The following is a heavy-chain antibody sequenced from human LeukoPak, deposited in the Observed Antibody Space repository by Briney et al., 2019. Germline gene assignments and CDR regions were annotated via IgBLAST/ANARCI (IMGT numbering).Heavy chain of an antibody. Sequence: GASVKVSCKASGYTFTGYYMHWVRQAPGQGLEWMGWIKPYNGETKYAQKFQGRLTLTRDTSISTVYMELSSLRSEDTAVYYCARVGLRSTPRGLENWFDPWGQGTLVTVSS. CDR2: IKPYNGET. V-gene: IGHV1-2*02. CDR1: GYTFTGYY. CDR3: ARVGLRSTPRGLENWFDP. D-gene: IGHD1-1*01. J-gene: IGHJ5*02.